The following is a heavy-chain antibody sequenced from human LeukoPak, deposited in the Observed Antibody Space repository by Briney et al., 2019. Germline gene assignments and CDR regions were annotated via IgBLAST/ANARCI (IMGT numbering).Heavy chain of an antibody. V-gene: IGHV6-1*01. CDR3: ARSQGATIYGFDY. Sequence: SQTLSLTCAISGDSVSSNSAAWSWIRQSPSRGLEWLGRTYYRSKWYNDYAVSVKTRITINPDTSKNQLSLQVNSVTPDDTAVYYCARSQGATIYGFDYWGQGTLFTVSS. J-gene: IGHJ4*02. D-gene: IGHD5-12*01. CDR1: GDSVSSNSAA. CDR2: TYYRSKWYN.